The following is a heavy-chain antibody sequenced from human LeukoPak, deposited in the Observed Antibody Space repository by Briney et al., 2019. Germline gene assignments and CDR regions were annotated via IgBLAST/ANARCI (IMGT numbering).Heavy chain of an antibody. CDR3: ARSRWLLRYYFDY. V-gene: IGHV1-69*04. Sequence: ASVKVSCKASGGTFSSYAISWVRQAPGQGLEWMGRIIPILGIANYAQKFQGRVTITADKSTSTAYMELSSLRSEDTAVYYCARSRWLLRYYFDYRGQGTLVTVSS. CDR2: IIPILGIA. J-gene: IGHJ4*02. CDR1: GGTFSSYA. D-gene: IGHD5-24*01.